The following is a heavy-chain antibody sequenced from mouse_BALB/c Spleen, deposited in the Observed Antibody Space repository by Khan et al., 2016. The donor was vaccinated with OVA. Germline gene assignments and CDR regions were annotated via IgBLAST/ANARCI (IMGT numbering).Heavy chain of an antibody. Sequence: VQLKQSGPGLVKPSQSLSLTCTVTGYSITSDYAWNWIRQFPGNKLEWMGYISYSGNTKYNPSLKSRISITRDTSENQFFLQLNSVTIEDTATYYCARIYGGDFDYWAQGTTRTVSS. D-gene: IGHD1-1*01. CDR3: ARIYGGDFDY. J-gene: IGHJ2*01. CDR2: ISYSGNT. CDR1: GYSITSDYA. V-gene: IGHV3-2*02.